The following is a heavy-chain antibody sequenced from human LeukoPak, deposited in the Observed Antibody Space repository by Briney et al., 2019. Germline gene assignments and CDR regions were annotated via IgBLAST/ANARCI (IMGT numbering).Heavy chain of an antibody. D-gene: IGHD6-19*01. Sequence: SQTLSLTCTVSGDSISSGASYWSWIRQPAGKGLEWLGRIYTSGSTIYNPSLKSRVTMSVHTSKNQFSLNLTSVTAADTAVYYCVRDLGLAVVGYNWFDPWGQGTLVTVSS. CDR1: GDSISSGASY. V-gene: IGHV4-61*02. J-gene: IGHJ5*02. CDR3: VRDLGLAVVGYNWFDP. CDR2: IYTSGST.